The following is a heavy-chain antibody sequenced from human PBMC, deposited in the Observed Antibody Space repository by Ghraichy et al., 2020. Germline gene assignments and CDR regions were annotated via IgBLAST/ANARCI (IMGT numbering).Heavy chain of an antibody. CDR2: ISGSGGST. CDR1: GFTFSSYA. J-gene: IGHJ4*02. Sequence: SCAASGFTFSSYAMSWVRQAPGKGLEWVSAISGSGGSTYYADSVKGRFTISRDNSKNTLYLQMNSLRAEDTAVYYCAKGQWLGPPNDYWGQGTLVTVSS. V-gene: IGHV3-23*01. CDR3: AKGQWLGPPNDY. D-gene: IGHD6-19*01.